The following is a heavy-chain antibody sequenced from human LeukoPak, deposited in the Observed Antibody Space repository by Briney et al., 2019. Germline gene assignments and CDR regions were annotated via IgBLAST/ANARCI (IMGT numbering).Heavy chain of an antibody. CDR2: IRYDGSNK. Sequence: GGSLRLSCAASGFTFSSYGMHWVRQAPGKGLEWVAVIRYDGSNKYYADSVKGRFTISRDNSKNTLYLQMNSLRAEDTAVYYCARRGGGYSSENWFDPWGQGTLVTVSS. CDR3: ARRGGGYSSENWFDP. CDR1: GFTFSSYG. V-gene: IGHV3-33*01. D-gene: IGHD6-25*01. J-gene: IGHJ5*02.